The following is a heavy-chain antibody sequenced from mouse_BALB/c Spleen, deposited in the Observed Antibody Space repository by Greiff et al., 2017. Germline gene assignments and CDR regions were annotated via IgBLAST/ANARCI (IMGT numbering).Heavy chain of an antibody. CDR1: GFSLTGYG. Sequence: VHLVESGPGLVAPSQSLSITCTVSGFSLTGYGVNWVRQPPGKGLEWLGMIWGDGSTDYNSALKSRLSISKDNSKSQVFLKMNSLQTDDTARYYCARDKYDEGYAMDYWGQGTSVTVSS. V-gene: IGHV2-6-7*01. J-gene: IGHJ4*01. CDR3: ARDKYDEGYAMDY. CDR2: IWGDGST. D-gene: IGHD2-14*01.